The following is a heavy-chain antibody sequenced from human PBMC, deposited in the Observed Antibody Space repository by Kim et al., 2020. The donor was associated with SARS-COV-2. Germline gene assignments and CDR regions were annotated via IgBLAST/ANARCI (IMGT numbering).Heavy chain of an antibody. D-gene: IGHD5-18*01. CDR2: IGTAGDT. Sequence: GGSLRLSCAASGFTFSSYDMHWVRQATGKGMEWVSAIGTAGDTYYPGSVKGRFTISRENAKNSLYLQMNSLRAGDTAVYYCARGYSYGCMDVWGKGTTVTVSS. CDR3: ARGYSYGCMDV. V-gene: IGHV3-13*01. CDR1: GFTFSSYD. J-gene: IGHJ6*03.